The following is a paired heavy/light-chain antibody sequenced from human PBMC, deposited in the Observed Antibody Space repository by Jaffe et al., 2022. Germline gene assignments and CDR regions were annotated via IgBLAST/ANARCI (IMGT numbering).Light chain of an antibody. CDR1: KIGTKS. CDR3: QVWDGGSDYPV. J-gene: IGLJ3*02. V-gene: IGLV3-21*02. CDR2: DDS. Sequence: SSVLTQSPSVSVAPGQTARITCGGDKIGTKSVHWYQQKPGQAPVVVVYDDSDRPSGIPERFSGSKYGNTATLTFSRVEAGDEADYYCQVWDGGSDYPVFGGGTKLTVL.
Heavy chain of an antibody. J-gene: IGHJ4*02. Sequence: EVQVVESGGGLVQPGGSLRLSCAAFGFSLKNYWMHWVRQAPGKGLVWVSRIDSEGTTTKYADSVKGRFTISRDNAKNTVYLQMNSLRDEDTAVYYCVFTSHHYLTNWGQGTLVTVSS. V-gene: IGHV3-74*03. D-gene: IGHD2-2*01. CDR1: GFSLKNYW. CDR2: IDSEGTTT. CDR3: VFTSHHYLTN.